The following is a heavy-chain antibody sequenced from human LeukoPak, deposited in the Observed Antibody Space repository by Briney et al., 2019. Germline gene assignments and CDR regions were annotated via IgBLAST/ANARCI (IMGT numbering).Heavy chain of an antibody. J-gene: IGHJ6*02. CDR1: GFDFNNYG. Sequence: GGSLTLSCAASGFDFNNYGINWVRQGPGKGLEWVAAISYNGNNEYYGDSVKGRFTISRDNSKNTVSLQMNSLRTEDTAVYYCAKDRPPYCTGGGCYGMDVWGQGTTVTVSS. CDR3: AKDRPPYCTGGGCYGMDV. CDR2: ISYNGNNE. V-gene: IGHV3-30*18. D-gene: IGHD2-8*02.